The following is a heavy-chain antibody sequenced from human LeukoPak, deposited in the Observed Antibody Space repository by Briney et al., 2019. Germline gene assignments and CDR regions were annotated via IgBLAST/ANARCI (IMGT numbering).Heavy chain of an antibody. J-gene: IGHJ4*02. CDR1: SRSFNGYY. D-gene: IGHD5-24*01. Sequence: SETLSLTCAVYSRSFNGYYWNWIRQSPGKGLEWIGEIDHTGSTSYNPSLKSRVTISVDTSKNQFSLKLSSVTAADTAVYYCARSAGRRRDGYNYDYWGQGTLVTVSS. V-gene: IGHV4-34*01. CDR2: IDHTGST. CDR3: ARSAGRRRDGYNYDY.